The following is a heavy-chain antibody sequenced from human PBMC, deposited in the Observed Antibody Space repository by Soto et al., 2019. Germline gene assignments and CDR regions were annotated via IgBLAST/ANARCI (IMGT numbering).Heavy chain of an antibody. CDR2: IWYDGSNK. CDR3: AREGRRSSAGD. CDR1: GFTFSSYG. V-gene: IGHV3-33*01. D-gene: IGHD7-27*01. J-gene: IGHJ4*02. Sequence: PGGSLRLSCAASGFTFSSYGMHWVRQAPGKGLEWVAVIWYDGSNKYYADSVKGRFTISRDNSKNTLYLQMNSLRAEDTAVYYCAREGRRSSAGDWGQGTLVTVSS.